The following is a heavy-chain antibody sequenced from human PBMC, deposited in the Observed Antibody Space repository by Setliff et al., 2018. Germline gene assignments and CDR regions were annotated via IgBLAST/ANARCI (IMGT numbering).Heavy chain of an antibody. Sequence: KASETLSLTCAVYGGSFSGYYWSWIRQHPGKGLEWIGYIYYSGSTYYNPSLKSRVTISVDTSKNQFSLKLSSVTAADTAVYYCARVPRFTDMRNAFDIWGQGTMVTVSS. J-gene: IGHJ3*02. CDR1: GGSFSGYY. CDR3: ARVPRFTDMRNAFDI. V-gene: IGHV4-31*11. CDR2: IYYSGST. D-gene: IGHD2-15*01.